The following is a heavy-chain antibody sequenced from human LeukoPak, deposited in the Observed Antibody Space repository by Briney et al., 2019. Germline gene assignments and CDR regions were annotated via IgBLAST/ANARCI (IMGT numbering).Heavy chain of an antibody. CDR1: GGSISSYY. J-gene: IGHJ4*02. D-gene: IGHD2-2*02. CDR3: ARDCSSTSCYTD. Sequence: SETLSLTCTASGGSISSYYWSWIRQPAGKGLEWIGRIYTSGSTNYNPSLKSRVTMSVDTSKNQFSLKLSSVTAADTAVYYCARDCSSTSCYTDWGQGTLVTVSS. V-gene: IGHV4-4*07. CDR2: IYTSGST.